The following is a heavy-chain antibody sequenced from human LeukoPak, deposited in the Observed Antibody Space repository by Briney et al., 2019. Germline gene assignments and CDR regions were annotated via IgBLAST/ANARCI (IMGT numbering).Heavy chain of an antibody. CDR2: INSDGSIT. J-gene: IGHJ4*02. CDR3: ARVSYYDSSGYSLYYFDF. CDR1: GFSFSNYW. D-gene: IGHD3-22*01. V-gene: IGHV3-74*01. Sequence: GGSLRLSCAASGFSFSNYWIHWVRQVPGKGPVWVSRINSDGSITSYADSVKGRFTISRDNAKNTLYLQMNSLRAEDTAVYYCARVSYYDSSGYSLYYFDFWGQGTLVTVSS.